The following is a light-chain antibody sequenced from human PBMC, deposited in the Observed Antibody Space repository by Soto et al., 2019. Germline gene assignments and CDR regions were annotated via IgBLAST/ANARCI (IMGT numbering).Light chain of an antibody. CDR1: SSYVGGYNY. CDR2: DVT. CDR3: SSYTTSSSYV. V-gene: IGLV2-14*01. Sequence: QSVLTQPRSVSGSPGQSVTISCTGTSSYVGGYNYVSWYQQHPGKAPKLMIYDVTSRPSGVSYRFSGSKSGNTASLTISGLQAEDEADYYCSSYTTSSSYVFGTGTKVTVL. J-gene: IGLJ1*01.